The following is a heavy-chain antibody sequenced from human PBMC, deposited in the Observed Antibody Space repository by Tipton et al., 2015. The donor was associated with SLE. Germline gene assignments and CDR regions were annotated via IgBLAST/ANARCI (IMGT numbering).Heavy chain of an antibody. CDR2: INHSGST. D-gene: IGHD6-13*01. CDR3: AAHRPSSI. Sequence: TLSLTCAVYGGSFSGYYWNWIRQPPGKGLEWIGEINHSGSTNYNPSLKSRVTISVDTSKNQFSLKVSSVTAADTAVYYCAAHRPSSIWGQGTLVTVSS. CDR1: GGSFSGYY. V-gene: IGHV4-34*01. J-gene: IGHJ4*02.